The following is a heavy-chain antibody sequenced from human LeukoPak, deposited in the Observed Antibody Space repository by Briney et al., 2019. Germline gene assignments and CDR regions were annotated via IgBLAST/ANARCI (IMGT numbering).Heavy chain of an antibody. Sequence: SVKVSCKASGGIFSSYAINWVRQAPGQGLEWMGGIIPIFGIANYAQKFQDRVTITADKTTGTAYMELSSLRSEDTAVYYCARDLNQYYDSSGLWVRDTEDAFDIWGQGTMVTVSS. CDR1: GGIFSSYA. CDR2: IIPIFGIA. D-gene: IGHD3-22*01. CDR3: ARDLNQYYDSSGLWVRDTEDAFDI. J-gene: IGHJ3*02. V-gene: IGHV1-69*10.